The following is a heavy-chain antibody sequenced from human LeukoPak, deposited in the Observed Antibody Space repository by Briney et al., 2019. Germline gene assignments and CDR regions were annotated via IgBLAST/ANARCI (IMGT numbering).Heavy chain of an antibody. V-gene: IGHV4-59*11. CDR1: GGSISSHY. D-gene: IGHD3-3*01. CDR2: IYYSGCT. J-gene: IGHJ5*02. Sequence: SETLSLTCTVSGGSISSHYWSWIRQPPGKGLEWIGYIYYSGCTNYNPSLKSRVTISVDTSKNQFSLKLSSVTAADTAVYYCARLLGHKYYDFWSGLYWFDPWGQGTLVTVSS. CDR3: ARLLGHKYYDFWSGLYWFDP.